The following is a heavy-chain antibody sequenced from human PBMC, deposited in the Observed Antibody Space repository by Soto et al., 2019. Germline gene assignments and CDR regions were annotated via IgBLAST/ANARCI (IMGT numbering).Heavy chain of an antibody. CDR2: IYHSGNT. V-gene: IGHV4-39*01. D-gene: IGHD5-18*01. CDR3: ARHEWLQLWLVTEY. J-gene: IGHJ4*02. Sequence: LSLTCSVSGDSIGSSTNYWGWIRQPPGKGLEWIGTIYHSGNTYYNPTLKSRVAISVDMSKNQFSLRLNSVTAADTAVYYCARHEWLQLWLVTEYWGQGALVTVSS. CDR1: GDSIGSSTNY.